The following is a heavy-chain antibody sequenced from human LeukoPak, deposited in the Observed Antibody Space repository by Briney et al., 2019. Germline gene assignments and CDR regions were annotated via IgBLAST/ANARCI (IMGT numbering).Heavy chain of an antibody. CDR1: GFTFSSYG. CDR2: IWYDGSNK. CDR3: ARDSYYYGSGSPSDV. D-gene: IGHD3-10*01. Sequence: GGSLRLSCAASGFTFSSYGMHWVRQAPGKGLGWVAVIWYDGSNKYYADSVKGRFTISRDNSKNTLYLQMNSLRAEDTAVYYCARDSYYYGSGSPSDVWGQGTTVTVSS. J-gene: IGHJ6*02. V-gene: IGHV3-33*01.